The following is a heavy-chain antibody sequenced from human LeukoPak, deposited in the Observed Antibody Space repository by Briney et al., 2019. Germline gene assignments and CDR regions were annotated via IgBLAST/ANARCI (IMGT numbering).Heavy chain of an antibody. CDR3: ATRRPDIYCSGGSCYSRLDAFDI. V-gene: IGHV4-59*08. CDR1: GGSISSYY. Sequence: PSETLSLTCTVSGGSISSYYWSWIRQPPGKGLEWIGYIYYSGSTNYNPSLKSRVTISVDTSKNQFSLKLSSVTAADTAVYYCATRRPDIYCSGGSCYSRLDAFDIWGQGTMVTVSS. J-gene: IGHJ3*02. CDR2: IYYSGST. D-gene: IGHD2-15*01.